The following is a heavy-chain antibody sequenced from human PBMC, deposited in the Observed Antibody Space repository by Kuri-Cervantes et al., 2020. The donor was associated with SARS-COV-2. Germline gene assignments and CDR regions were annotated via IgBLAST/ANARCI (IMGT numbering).Heavy chain of an antibody. D-gene: IGHD3-3*01. J-gene: IGHJ3*02. V-gene: IGHV6-1*01. CDR2: TYYRSKWYN. CDR3: ARDRKGFLEWLFDAFDI. Sequence: SQTLSLTCAISGDSVSRNSAAWNWIRQSPSRGLEWLGRTYYRSKWYNDYAVSVKSRITINPDTSKNQFSLQLNSVTPEDTAVYYCARDRKGFLEWLFDAFDIWGQGTMVTVSS. CDR1: GDSVSRNSAA.